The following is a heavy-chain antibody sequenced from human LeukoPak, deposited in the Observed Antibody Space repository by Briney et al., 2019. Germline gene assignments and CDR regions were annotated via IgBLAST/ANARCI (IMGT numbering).Heavy chain of an antibody. Sequence: SETLSLTCTVSGGSISSSSYYWGWIRQPPGKGLEWIGSIYYSGSTYYNPSLKSRVTISVDTSKNQFSLKLSSVTAADTAVYYCARAERSGSYQPNNWFDPWGQGTLVTVSS. V-gene: IGHV4-39*07. D-gene: IGHD1-26*01. CDR3: ARAERSGSYQPNNWFDP. CDR1: GGSISSSSYY. CDR2: IYYSGST. J-gene: IGHJ5*02.